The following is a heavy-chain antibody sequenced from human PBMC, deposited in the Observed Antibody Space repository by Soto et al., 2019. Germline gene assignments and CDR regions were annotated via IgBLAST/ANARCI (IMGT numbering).Heavy chain of an antibody. V-gene: IGHV4-59*01. D-gene: IGHD6-19*01. CDR1: GGSISGSY. J-gene: IGHJ4*02. CDR3: ARSVAVPGAHIDY. CDR2: VYYTGST. Sequence: SETRSRTWIVSGGSISGSYWSWSRQSPGRGLEWLGYVYYTGSTNYSPSLRSRVSISVDTSKNEFSLRLSSVTAADTAVYFCARSVAVPGAHIDYWGQGTQVTVSS.